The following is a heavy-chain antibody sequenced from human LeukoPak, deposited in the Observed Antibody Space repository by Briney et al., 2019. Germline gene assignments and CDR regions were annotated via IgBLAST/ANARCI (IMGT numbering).Heavy chain of an antibody. V-gene: IGHV1-2*02. J-gene: IGHJ6*02. CDR1: GYTFTDYY. CDR2: INPNSGGT. D-gene: IGHD2-2*01. CDR3: ARDVSSDIVVVPAAFYYYYGMDV. Sequence: ASVKVSCKASGYTFTDYYIHWVRQAPGQGLEWMGWINPNSGGTNYAQKFQGRVTMTRDTSISTAYMELSRLRSDDTAVYYCARDVSSDIVVVPAAFYYYYGMDVWGQGTTVTVSS.